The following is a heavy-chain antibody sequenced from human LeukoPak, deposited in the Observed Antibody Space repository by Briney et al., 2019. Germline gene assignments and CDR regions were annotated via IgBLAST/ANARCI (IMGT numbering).Heavy chain of an antibody. J-gene: IGHJ4*02. V-gene: IGHV3-7*01. CDR2: IDKNGREK. CDR3: ATYTQNFGAPGTDY. CDR1: GFTFSKYW. Sequence: GGSLRLSCTVSGFTFSKYWMRWVRQAPGKGLEWVASIDKNGREKRYVDSVEGRFTISRDNAKDSVYLQMTSLGAEDTAVYYCATYTQNFGAPGTDYWGQGTLVTVSS. D-gene: IGHD3-10*01.